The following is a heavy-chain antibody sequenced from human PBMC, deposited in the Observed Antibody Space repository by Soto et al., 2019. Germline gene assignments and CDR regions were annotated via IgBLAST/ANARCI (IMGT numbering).Heavy chain of an antibody. Sequence: GGSLRLSCAASGFTFSSYAMSWVRQAPGKGLEWVSAISGSGGSTYYADSVKGRFTISRDNSKNTLYLQMNSLRAEDTAVKSLAKVVGIAAAGTSWGAFDIWGQGTMVTVSS. J-gene: IGHJ3*02. CDR1: GFTFSSYA. V-gene: IGHV3-23*01. CDR3: AKVVGIAAAGTSWGAFDI. D-gene: IGHD6-13*01. CDR2: ISGSGGST.